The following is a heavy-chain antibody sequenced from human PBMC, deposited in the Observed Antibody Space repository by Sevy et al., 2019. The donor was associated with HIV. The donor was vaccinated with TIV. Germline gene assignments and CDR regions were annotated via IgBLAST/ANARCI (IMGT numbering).Heavy chain of an antibody. V-gene: IGHV4-39*01. J-gene: IGHJ4*02. D-gene: IGHD3-16*01. CDR2: IYYSGST. CDR3: ARRMITFGGEVFGY. CDR1: GGSISSSSYY. Sequence: SETLSLTCTVSGGSISSSSYYWGWIRQPPGKGLEWIGSIYYSGSTYYNPSLKSRVTISVDTSKNQFSLKLSSVTAADTAVYSCARRMITFGGEVFGYWGQGTLVTFSS.